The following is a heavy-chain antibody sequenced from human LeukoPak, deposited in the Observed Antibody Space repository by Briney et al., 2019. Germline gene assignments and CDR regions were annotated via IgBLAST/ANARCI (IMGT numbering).Heavy chain of an antibody. CDR1: GGSIRNYY. D-gene: IGHD3-16*01. CDR3: GGYPGGETTQFDY. Sequence: SETLSLTCTVSGGSIRNYYWIWMRQPPGKGLEWIGYIYYTGSTNYNPSLKSRVTISIDTSKNQFSLKLRSVTAADAAVYYCGGYPGGETTQFDYWGQGTLVTVSS. CDR2: IYYTGST. V-gene: IGHV4-59*12. J-gene: IGHJ4*02.